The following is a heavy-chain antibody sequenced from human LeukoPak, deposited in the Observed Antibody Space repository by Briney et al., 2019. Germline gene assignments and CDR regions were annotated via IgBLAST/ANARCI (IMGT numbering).Heavy chain of an antibody. Sequence: SETLSLTCAVSGGSFRGYFWTWIRQSPEKGLEWIGEINHSGITNQNPSLRSRLTISIDTSKNQLSLKLSSVTAADTAIYYCAGRVGIYYYGRFDPWGQGTLVTVSS. V-gene: IGHV4-34*01. D-gene: IGHD3-10*01. CDR2: INHSGIT. J-gene: IGHJ5*02. CDR1: GGSFRGYF. CDR3: AGRVGIYYYGRFDP.